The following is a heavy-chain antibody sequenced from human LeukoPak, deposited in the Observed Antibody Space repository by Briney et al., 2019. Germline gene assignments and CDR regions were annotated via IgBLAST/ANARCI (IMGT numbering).Heavy chain of an antibody. CDR2: FDPEDGET. Sequence: ASVKVSCKVSGYTLTELSMHWVRQAPGKGLEWMGGFDPEDGETIYAQKFQGRVTMTEDTSTDTAYMELSSLRSEDTAVYYCATDGKTRIAAAEYGMDVWGQGTTVTVSS. CDR3: ATDGKTRIAAAEYGMDV. D-gene: IGHD6-13*01. V-gene: IGHV1-24*01. J-gene: IGHJ6*02. CDR1: GYTLTELS.